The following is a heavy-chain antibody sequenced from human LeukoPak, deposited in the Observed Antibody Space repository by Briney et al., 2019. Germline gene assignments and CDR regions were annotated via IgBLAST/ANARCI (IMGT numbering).Heavy chain of an antibody. CDR3: ARVATIFGVAIDY. J-gene: IGHJ4*02. Sequence: ASVKVSCKASGGTFSSYAISWVRQAPGQGLEWMGWINPNSGGTNYAQKFQGRVTMTRDTSISTAYMELSRLRSDDTAVYYCARVATIFGVAIDYWGQGTLVTVSS. V-gene: IGHV1-2*02. D-gene: IGHD3-3*01. CDR1: GGTFSSYA. CDR2: INPNSGGT.